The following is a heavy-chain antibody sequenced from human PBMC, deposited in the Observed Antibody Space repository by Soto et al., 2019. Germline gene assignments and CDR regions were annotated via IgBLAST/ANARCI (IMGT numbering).Heavy chain of an antibody. V-gene: IGHV1-69*10. D-gene: IGHD4-17*01. J-gene: IGHJ6*02. CDR2: IIPILGIA. CDR1: GGTFSSYT. Sequence: VKVSCKASGGTFSSYTISWVRQAPGQGLEWMGRIIPILGIANYAQKFQGRVTITADKSTSTAYMELSSLRSEDTAVYYCARDAGTTDYYYYGMDVWGQGTTVTV. CDR3: ARDAGTTDYYYYGMDV.